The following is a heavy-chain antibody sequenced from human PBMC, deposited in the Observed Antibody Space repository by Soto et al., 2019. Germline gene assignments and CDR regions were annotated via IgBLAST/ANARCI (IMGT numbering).Heavy chain of an antibody. CDR2: ISYDGSNK. D-gene: IGHD4-17*01. J-gene: IGHJ6*02. CDR3: ARQFEEIGKLYGDYIGPNYYGMDV. CDR1: GFTFSSYA. Sequence: QVQLVESGGGVVQPGRSLRLSCAASGFTFSSYAMHWVRQAPGKGLEWVAVISYDGSNKYYADSVKGRFTISRDNSKNTLYLQMNSLRAEDTAVYYCARQFEEIGKLYGDYIGPNYYGMDVWGQGTTVTVSS. V-gene: IGHV3-30-3*01.